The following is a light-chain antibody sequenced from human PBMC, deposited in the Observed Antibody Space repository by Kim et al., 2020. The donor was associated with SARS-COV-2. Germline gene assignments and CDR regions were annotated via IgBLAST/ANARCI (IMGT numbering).Light chain of an antibody. CDR1: KLGDKY. J-gene: IGLJ2*01. CDR2: QDS. Sequence: VSPGQTASITCSGDKLGDKYSCWYQQKPGQSPVLVIYQDSKRPSGIPERFSGSNSGNTATLTISGTQAMDEADYYCQAWDSSTAVFGGGTQLTVL. CDR3: QAWDSSTAV. V-gene: IGLV3-1*01.